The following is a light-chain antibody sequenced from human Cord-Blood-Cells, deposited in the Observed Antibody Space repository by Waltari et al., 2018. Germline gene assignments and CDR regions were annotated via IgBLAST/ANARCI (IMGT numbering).Light chain of an antibody. Sequence: DIVLTQSPATLSLSPRARAPLSCRASQSASSYLAWYQQKPGQAPRLLIYDASNSATGIPARFSVSGSGTDFTLTISSLEPEDVAVYYCQQRSNGPPITVGQGTRLGIK. CDR1: QSASSY. CDR3: QQRSNGPPIT. V-gene: IGKV3-11*01. J-gene: IGKJ5*01. CDR2: DAS.